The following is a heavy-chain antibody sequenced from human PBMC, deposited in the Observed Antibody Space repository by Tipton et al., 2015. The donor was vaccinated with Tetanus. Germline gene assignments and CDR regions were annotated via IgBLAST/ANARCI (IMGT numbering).Heavy chain of an antibody. V-gene: IGHV5-51*01. J-gene: IGHJ4*02. CDR3: ARVGGGWFGELLGAYFDY. Sequence: QLVQSGAEVKKPGESLKISCKGSGYSFTSYWIGWVRQMPGKGLEWMGIIYPGDSDTRYSPSFQGQVTISADKSISTAYLQWSSRKASDTAMYYRARVGGGWFGELLGAYFDYWGQGTLVTVSS. CDR2: IYPGDSDT. D-gene: IGHD3-10*01. CDR1: GYSFTSYW.